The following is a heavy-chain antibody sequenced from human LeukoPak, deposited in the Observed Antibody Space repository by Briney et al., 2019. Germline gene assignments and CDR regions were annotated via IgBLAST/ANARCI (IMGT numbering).Heavy chain of an antibody. J-gene: IGHJ5*02. CDR1: GGSISSGGYY. D-gene: IGHD1-26*01. CDR3: ARGGGATEDWFDP. Sequence: PSQTLSLTCTVSGGSISSGGYYWSWIRQHPGKGLEWIGYIYYSRSTYYNPSLKSRVTISVDTSKNQFSLKLSSVTAADTAVYYCARGGGATEDWFDPWGQGTLVTVSS. CDR2: IYYSRST. V-gene: IGHV4-31*03.